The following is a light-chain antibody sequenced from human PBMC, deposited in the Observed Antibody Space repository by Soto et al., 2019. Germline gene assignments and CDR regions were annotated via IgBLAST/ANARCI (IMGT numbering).Light chain of an antibody. CDR1: SSNIGKNT. CDR2: GNN. J-gene: IGLJ2*01. Sequence: QSVLTQPPSASGTPGQRVTISCSGSSSNIGKNTVNWYQQLPGTAPKLLIYGNNQRPSGVPDRFSGSKSGTSAFLAISGLQSEDEADYYCAAWDDKLGVVFGGGTKVTVL. CDR3: AAWDDKLGVV. V-gene: IGLV1-44*01.